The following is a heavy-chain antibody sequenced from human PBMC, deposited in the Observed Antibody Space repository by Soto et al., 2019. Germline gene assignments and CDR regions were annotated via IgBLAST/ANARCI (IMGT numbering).Heavy chain of an antibody. CDR3: AKTMVRGVMLFDY. J-gene: IGHJ4*02. CDR2: INAGNGNT. V-gene: IGHV1-3*01. Sequence: ASVKVSCKASGYTFTIYAMHWVRQAPGQRLEWMGWINAGNGNTKYSQKFQGRVTITRDTSASTAYMELSSLRSEDTAVYYCAKTMVRGVMLFDYWGQGTLVTVSS. D-gene: IGHD3-10*01. CDR1: GYTFTIYA.